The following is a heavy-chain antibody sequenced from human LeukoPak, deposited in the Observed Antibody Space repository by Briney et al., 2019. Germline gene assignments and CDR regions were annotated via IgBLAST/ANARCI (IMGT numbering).Heavy chain of an antibody. D-gene: IGHD3-9*01. J-gene: IGHJ4*02. V-gene: IGHV3-11*04. CDR2: XSSSGSTI. CDR3: AKDLEQLYFDWFLIDY. CDR1: GFTFXNXX. Sequence: LSCXASGFTFXNXXMSXIXQXXGXGXEWXSXXSSSGSTIYYADSVKGRFTISRDNAKNSLYLQMNSLRAEDTAVYYCAKDLEQLYFDWFLIDYWGQGTLVTVSS.